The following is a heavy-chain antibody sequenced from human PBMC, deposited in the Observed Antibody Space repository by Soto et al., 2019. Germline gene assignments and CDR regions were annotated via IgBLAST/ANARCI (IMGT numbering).Heavy chain of an antibody. CDR2: IYYSGST. Sequence: KTSETLSFTCTAPGGSIRRSSYYWGCSRQPPGKGGECTGSIYYSGSTYYNPSLKSRVTISVDTSKHLFSLKLSSVAAADTAVYYCARPSECSGWSVTFDCWGQGTLVTVSS. V-gene: IGHV4-39*01. J-gene: IGHJ4*02. CDR1: GGSIRRSSYY. D-gene: IGHD6-19*01. CDR3: ARPSECSGWSVTFDC.